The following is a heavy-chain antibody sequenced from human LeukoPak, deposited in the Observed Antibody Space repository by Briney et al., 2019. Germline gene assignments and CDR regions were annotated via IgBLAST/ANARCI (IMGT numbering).Heavy chain of an antibody. J-gene: IGHJ1*01. CDR2: INGGNGNT. CDR1: GYTFTSYG. Sequence: ASVKVSCKTSGYTFTSYGMHWVHQAPGQSLEWMGWINGGNGNTKYSEEFQGRVTIIRDTSASTAYMELSSLRSEDTAVYYCARVPLHDDSGHYYPHWGQGTLVTVSS. V-gene: IGHV1-3*03. D-gene: IGHD3-22*01. CDR3: ARVPLHDDSGHYYPH.